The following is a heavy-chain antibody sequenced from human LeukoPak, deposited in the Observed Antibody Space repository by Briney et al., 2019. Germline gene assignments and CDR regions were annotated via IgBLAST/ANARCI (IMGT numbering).Heavy chain of an antibody. D-gene: IGHD2-15*01. CDR1: GFTFSNYE. CDR2: ISSSGSDI. V-gene: IGHV3-48*03. Sequence: GGSLRLSCAASGFTFSNYEMHWVRQAPGKGLEWVSYISSSGSDIYYADSVKGRFTISRDNAKNSLYLQMNSLRTDDTALYYCAKDRGGSSQLGDAFDVWGQGTMVSVSS. CDR3: AKDRGGSSQLGDAFDV. J-gene: IGHJ3*01.